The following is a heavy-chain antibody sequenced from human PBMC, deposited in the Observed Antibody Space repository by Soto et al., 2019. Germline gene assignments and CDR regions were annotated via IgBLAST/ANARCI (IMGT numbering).Heavy chain of an antibody. CDR3: AKGCGCDCYSGVQY. D-gene: IGHD2-21*02. J-gene: IGHJ4*02. CDR2: ISNSGGST. Sequence: EVQLLESGRGLVQPGGSLRLSCAASGFTFSSSAMSWVRQAPGKGLEWVSSISNSGGSTYYADSVKGRFTISRDNSKNTLYLQMNSLQAEDTAVYYCAKGCGCDCYSGVQYWGQGTLVTVSS. V-gene: IGHV3-23*01. CDR1: GFTFSSSA.